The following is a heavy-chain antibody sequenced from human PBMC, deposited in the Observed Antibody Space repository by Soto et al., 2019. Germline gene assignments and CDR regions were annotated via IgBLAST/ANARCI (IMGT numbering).Heavy chain of an antibody. V-gene: IGHV1-3*01. CDR1: GYAFTSNS. CDR2: INVGNGDT. J-gene: IGHJ6*02. CDR3: ARDQGMLIFGGLMTKVRYYYGMDV. Sequence: ASVKVSCKASGYAFTSNSIQWVRQAPGQSLEWVGWINVGNGDTRYSQKFQGRVTITRDTSASTVYMELSSLRSEDTAVYYCARDQGMLIFGGLMTKVRYYYGMDVWGQGTTVTVSS. D-gene: IGHD3-16*01.